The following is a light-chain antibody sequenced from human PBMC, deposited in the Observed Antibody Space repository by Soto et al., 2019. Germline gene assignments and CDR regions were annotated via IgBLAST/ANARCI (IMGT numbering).Light chain of an antibody. CDR3: QQYGSSPT. CDR2: GAS. CDR1: QSVSSN. Sequence: EIMMYQSPSTLSVSHGERATLSCRASQSVSSNLAWYQQKPGQAPRLLIYGASSRATGIPDRFSGSGSGTDFTLTISRLEPEDFAVYYCQQYGSSPTFGQGTMVDIK. J-gene: IGKJ1*01. V-gene: IGKV3-20*01.